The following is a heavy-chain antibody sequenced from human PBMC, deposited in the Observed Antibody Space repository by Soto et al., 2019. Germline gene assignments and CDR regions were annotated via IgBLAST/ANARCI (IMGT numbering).Heavy chain of an antibody. J-gene: IGHJ5*02. V-gene: IGHV4-31*03. CDR2: IYYSGST. CDR1: GGSISSGGYY. D-gene: IGHD6-13*01. Sequence: QVQLQESGPGLVKPSQTLSLTCTVSGGSISSGGYYWSWIRQHPGKGLEWIGYIYYSGSTYYNPYLKSRVTISVDTSKNKFPLKLSSVPAAATAVYYCARDLRAAAGTNWFDPWGQGTLVTVSS. CDR3: ARDLRAAAGTNWFDP.